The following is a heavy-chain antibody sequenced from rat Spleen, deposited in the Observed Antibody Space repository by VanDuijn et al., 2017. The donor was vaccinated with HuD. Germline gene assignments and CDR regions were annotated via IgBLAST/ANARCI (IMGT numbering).Heavy chain of an antibody. D-gene: IGHD1-1*01. V-gene: IGHV5-25*01. CDR3: TRGGAGAY. Sequence: EVQLVESGGGLVQPGRSMKLSCAASGFTFSNYYMAWVRQAPTKGLEWVASITNTGNSIYYLDSVKGRFTVSRDNAQNTLYLQMNSLRSEDTATYYCTRGGAGAYWGQGVMVTVSS. J-gene: IGHJ2*01. CDR1: GFTFSNYY. CDR2: ITNTGNSI.